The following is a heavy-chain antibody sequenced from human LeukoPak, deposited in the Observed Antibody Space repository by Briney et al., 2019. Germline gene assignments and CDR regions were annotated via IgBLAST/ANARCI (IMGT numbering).Heavy chain of an antibody. CDR1: GFTFSSYA. CDR3: ARRIAAAGGNYYYYYGMDV. CDR2: ISYDGSNK. Sequence: GRSLRLSCAASGFTFSSYAMHWVRQAPGEGLEWVAVISYDGSNKYYADSVRGRFTISRDNSKNTLYLQMNSLRAEDTAVYYCARRIAAAGGNYYYYYGMDVWGQGTTVTVSS. J-gene: IGHJ6*02. D-gene: IGHD6-13*01. V-gene: IGHV3-30-3*01.